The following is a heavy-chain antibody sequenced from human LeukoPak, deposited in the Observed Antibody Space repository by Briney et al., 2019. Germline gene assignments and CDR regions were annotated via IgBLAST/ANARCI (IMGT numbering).Heavy chain of an antibody. CDR3: AREHSSSSYFDY. CDR2: IYHSGST. D-gene: IGHD6-6*01. V-gene: IGHV4-38-2*02. CDR1: GYSISSGYY. Sequence: SQTLSLTCTVSGYSISSGYYWGWIRQPPGKGLEWIGSIYHSGSTYYNPSLKSRVTISVDTSKNQFSLRLSSVTAADTAVYYCAREHSSSSYFDYWGQGTLVTVSS. J-gene: IGHJ4*02.